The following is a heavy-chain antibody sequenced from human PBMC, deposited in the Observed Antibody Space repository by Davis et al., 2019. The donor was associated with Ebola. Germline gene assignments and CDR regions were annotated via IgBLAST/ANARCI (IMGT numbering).Heavy chain of an antibody. Sequence: MPSETLSLTCTVSDYSISSGYYWGWIRQPPGKGLEWIGNVYHTGRTYYNPSLQSRAIVSADTSKNQFSLRLTSVTAADTAVYYCARGRAEVLAAAVNFDYWGQGVLVTVSS. CDR2: VYHTGRT. V-gene: IGHV4-38-2*02. D-gene: IGHD6-13*01. CDR1: DYSISSGYY. J-gene: IGHJ4*02. CDR3: ARGRAEVLAAAVNFDY.